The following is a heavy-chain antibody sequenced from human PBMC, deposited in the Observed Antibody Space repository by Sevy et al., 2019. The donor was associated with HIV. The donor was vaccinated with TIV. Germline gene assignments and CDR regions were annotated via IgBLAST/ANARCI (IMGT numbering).Heavy chain of an antibody. D-gene: IGHD3-22*01. J-gene: IGHJ4*02. Sequence: GGSLRLSCAASGFTFSGYGMHWVRQAPGKGLEWVTVIWYDGSHKYYVDSVKGRFTISRDNSKNTLYLQMNSLRAEETAVYYCAKNRRWGDSGTYYYDFDYWGQGTLVTVSS. V-gene: IGHV3-33*06. CDR3: AKNRRWGDSGTYYYDFDY. CDR1: GFTFSGYG. CDR2: IWYDGSHK.